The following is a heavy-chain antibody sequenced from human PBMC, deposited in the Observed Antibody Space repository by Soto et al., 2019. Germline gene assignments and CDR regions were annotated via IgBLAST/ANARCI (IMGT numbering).Heavy chain of an antibody. Sequence: EVQLLDSGGGLVQPGGSLRLSCAASGFTFRNYAMNWVRQAPGKGLDWVSAISGSGGSTYYADSVKGRFTISRDNSKNTLYLQMSSLRAEATAVYYCAKGPLGSGYELHYWGQGTLVTVSS. CDR3: AKGPLGSGYELHY. V-gene: IGHV3-23*01. CDR1: GFTFRNYA. D-gene: IGHD5-12*01. J-gene: IGHJ4*02. CDR2: ISGSGGST.